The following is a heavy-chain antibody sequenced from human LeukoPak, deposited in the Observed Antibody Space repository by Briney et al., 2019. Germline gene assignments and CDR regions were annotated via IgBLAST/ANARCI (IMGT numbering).Heavy chain of an antibody. D-gene: IGHD6-19*01. V-gene: IGHV3-23*01. CDR3: ARDSSGWS. CDR1: GFIFSNYA. CDR2: IDSTGAYT. Sequence: GGSLRLSCAASGFIFSNYAMSWVRQAPGKGLEWVSAIDSTGAYTWYADSVKGRFTISKDSSKTILYLQMNGLRAEDTAVYYCARDSSGWSWGQGTLVTVSS. J-gene: IGHJ5*02.